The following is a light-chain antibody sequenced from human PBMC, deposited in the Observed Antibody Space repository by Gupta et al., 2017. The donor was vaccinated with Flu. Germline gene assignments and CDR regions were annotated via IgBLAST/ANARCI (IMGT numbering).Light chain of an antibody. V-gene: IGKV2-28*01. CDR1: QSLLHSNGYNY. CDR2: LGS. CDR3: MQAQQSPCT. Sequence: DIVMTQSPLSLPVTPGEPASISCRSSQSLLHSNGYNYLDWYLQKPGQSPQLLIYLGSNRASGVPDRFSGSGSGTDFTLKISRVEAEDVGVYYCMQAQQSPCTFGQGTQVEIK. J-gene: IGKJ5*01.